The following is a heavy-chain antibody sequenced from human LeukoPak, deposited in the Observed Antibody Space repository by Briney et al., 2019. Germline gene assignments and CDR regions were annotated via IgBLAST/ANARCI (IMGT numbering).Heavy chain of an antibody. CDR1: GYTFTNFD. V-gene: IGHV1-8*03. CDR2: MNPNSGNT. CDR3: ARAPSWNYNRYYYYYVDV. Sequence: ASVKVSCKTSGYTFTNFDINWVRQAYGHGLEWIGWMNPNSGNTGYAQKFQGRVTITRNTSISTAYMELSSLRSEDTAVYYCARAPSWNYNRYYYYYVDVWGRGTTVTVSS. D-gene: IGHD1-7*01. J-gene: IGHJ6*03.